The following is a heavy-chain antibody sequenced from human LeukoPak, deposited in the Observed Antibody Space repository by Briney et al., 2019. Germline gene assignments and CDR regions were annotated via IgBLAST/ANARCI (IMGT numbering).Heavy chain of an antibody. V-gene: IGHV3-23*01. Sequence: GGSLRLSCAASGFTFSSYAMSWVRQAPGKGLEWVSAISGSGGSTYYADSVKGRFTISRDNSKNTLYLQMNSLRAEDTAVYYCAKDSDSSSWSMVFDYWGQGTLVTVSS. CDR1: GFTFSSYA. D-gene: IGHD6-13*01. J-gene: IGHJ4*02. CDR3: AKDSDSSSWSMVFDY. CDR2: ISGSGGST.